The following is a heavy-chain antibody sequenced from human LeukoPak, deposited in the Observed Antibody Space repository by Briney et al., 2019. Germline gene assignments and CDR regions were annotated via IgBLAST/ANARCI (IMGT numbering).Heavy chain of an antibody. D-gene: IGHD6-13*01. CDR2: IKQDGSDK. Sequence: GGSLRLSCTASGFTFSSYWMSWVRQAPGKGLEWVANIKQDGSDKYYVDSVKGRFTISRDNAKNSLYLQMNSLRAEDTAVYYCAREGYSSSWNYFDYWGQGALVTVSS. V-gene: IGHV3-7*05. J-gene: IGHJ4*02. CDR1: GFTFSSYW. CDR3: AREGYSSSWNYFDY.